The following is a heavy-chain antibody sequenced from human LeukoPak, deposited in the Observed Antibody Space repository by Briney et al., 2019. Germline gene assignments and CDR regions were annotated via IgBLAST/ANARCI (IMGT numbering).Heavy chain of an antibody. CDR1: GYTFTTYY. Sequence: ASVKLSCKASGYTFTTYYMHWVRQAPGQGLEWMGIINPSDGSTTYPQKSQGRVTMTRDTSTSTIYVELSSLRSEDTAVYYCARRSHQLQSDYWGQGTLVTVSS. CDR3: ARRSHQLQSDY. D-gene: IGHD2-2*01. J-gene: IGHJ4*02. V-gene: IGHV1-46*01. CDR2: INPSDGST.